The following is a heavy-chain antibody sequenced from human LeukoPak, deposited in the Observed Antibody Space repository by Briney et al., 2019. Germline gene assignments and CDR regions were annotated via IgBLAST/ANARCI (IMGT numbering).Heavy chain of an antibody. CDR1: GFTFSSYS. Sequence: PGGSLRLSCAASGFTFSSYSMNWVRQAPGKGLEWVSSISSSSSYIYYADSVKGRFTISRDNAKNSLYLQMNSLRAEDTAVYYCAKGSTIFGVVIIYFDYWGQGTLVTVSS. J-gene: IGHJ4*02. CDR3: AKGSTIFGVVIIYFDY. V-gene: IGHV3-21*04. D-gene: IGHD3-3*01. CDR2: ISSSSSYI.